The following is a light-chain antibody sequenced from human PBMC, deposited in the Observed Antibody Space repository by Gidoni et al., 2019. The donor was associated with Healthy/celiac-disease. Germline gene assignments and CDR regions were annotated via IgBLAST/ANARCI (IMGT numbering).Light chain of an antibody. J-gene: IGKJ1*01. CDR1: QSISSW. CDR2: DAS. Sequence: DIQMTQSPSTLSASVGDRVTITCRASQSISSWLAWYQQKPGKAPKLLIYDASSLESGVPSRFSGSGSGTEFTRTISSLQPEDVATYYCQQYNSYKDGTFGQGTKVEIK. V-gene: IGKV1-5*01. CDR3: QQYNSYKDGT.